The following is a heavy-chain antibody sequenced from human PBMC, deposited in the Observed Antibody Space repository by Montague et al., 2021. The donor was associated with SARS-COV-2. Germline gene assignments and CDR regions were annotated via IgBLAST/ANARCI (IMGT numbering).Heavy chain of an antibody. CDR2: INHSGST. Sequence: SETLSLTCAVYGGSFGGYYWSWIRQPSGKGLEWIGEINHSGSTNYNPSLKSRVTISVDTSKNQFSLELSSVTAADTAVYYCARALPVTTFFYSYYGMDVWGQGTTVTVSS. D-gene: IGHD4-17*01. CDR3: ARALPVTTFFYSYYGMDV. V-gene: IGHV4-34*01. J-gene: IGHJ6*02. CDR1: GGSFGGYY.